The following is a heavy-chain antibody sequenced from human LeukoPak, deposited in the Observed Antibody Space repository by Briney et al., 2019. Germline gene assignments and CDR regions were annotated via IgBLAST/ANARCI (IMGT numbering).Heavy chain of an antibody. CDR1: GFTFSTYS. CDR3: AKDTGRLPGPPDY. CDR2: ISSSSSYI. V-gene: IGHV3-21*04. Sequence: GGSLRLSCAASGFTFSTYSMNWVRQAPGKGLEWVSSISSSSSYIYYADSVKGRFTISRDNSKNTLYLQMNSLRAEDTAVYYCAKDTGRLPGPPDYWGQGTLVTVSS. D-gene: IGHD6-25*01. J-gene: IGHJ4*02.